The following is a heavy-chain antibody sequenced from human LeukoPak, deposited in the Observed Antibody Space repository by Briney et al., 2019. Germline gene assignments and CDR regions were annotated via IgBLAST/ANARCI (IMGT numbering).Heavy chain of an antibody. V-gene: IGHV3-23*01. D-gene: IGHD1-7*01. CDR1: GYTFSGYA. CDR3: AKVSNGNYAGDAFDI. Sequence: SGGSLRLSCAASGYTFSGYAMTWVRQAPGEGLEWVSDIIGGGGSTYYAHSVKGRFTISRDNSKNTLYLQMSSLRADDTAVYYCAKVSNGNYAGDAFDIWGQGTMVTVSS. J-gene: IGHJ3*02. CDR2: IIGGGGST.